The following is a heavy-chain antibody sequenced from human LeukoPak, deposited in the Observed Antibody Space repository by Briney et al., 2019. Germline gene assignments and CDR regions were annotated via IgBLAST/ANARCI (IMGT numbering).Heavy chain of an antibody. J-gene: IGHJ4*02. CDR2: IKSKTEGGTT. Sequence: GGSLRLSCTASGLTLSTAWMSWVRQAPGKGLEWVGRIKSKTEGGTTDYAAPVKGRFTISIDDSKNTLYLQMNSLTTGDTAVYYCAKYNIGWNFGSWGQGTLVTVSS. CDR3: AKYNIGWNFGS. V-gene: IGHV3-15*01. CDR1: GLTLSTAW. D-gene: IGHD6-19*01.